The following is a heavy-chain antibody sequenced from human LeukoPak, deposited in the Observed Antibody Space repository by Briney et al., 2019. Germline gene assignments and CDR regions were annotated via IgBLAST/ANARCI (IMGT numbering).Heavy chain of an antibody. V-gene: IGHV1-2*02. Sequence: ASVKVSCKASGYTFTGYYMHWVRQAPGQGLEWMGWINPNSGGTNYAQKFQGRVTMTRDKSISTAYMELSRLRSDDTAVYYCASPYCSGGSCYPRAISDWGQGTLVTVSS. CDR3: ASPYCSGGSCYPRAISD. CDR2: INPNSGGT. D-gene: IGHD2-15*01. J-gene: IGHJ4*02. CDR1: GYTFTGYY.